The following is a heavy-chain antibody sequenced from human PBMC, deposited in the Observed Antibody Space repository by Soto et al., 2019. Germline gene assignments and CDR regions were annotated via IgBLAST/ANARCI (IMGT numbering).Heavy chain of an antibody. D-gene: IGHD3-10*01. Sequence: ASVKVSCKASAYTFCFYGVTWVRQAPGQVLEWMGWISGYNGDTKYAEKFQGRLSMNTDTYMSIAYMELRTLSSDDTAVYFWARDSAAGVPRTTMFDYWSQGTLVTVCS. CDR3: ARDSAAGVPRTTMFDY. CDR2: ISGYNGDT. CDR1: AYTFCFYG. J-gene: IGHJ4*02. V-gene: IGHV1-18*01.